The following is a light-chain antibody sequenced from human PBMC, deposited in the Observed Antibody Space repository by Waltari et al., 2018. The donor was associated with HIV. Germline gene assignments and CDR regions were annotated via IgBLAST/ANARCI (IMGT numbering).Light chain of an antibody. J-gene: IGLJ3*02. CDR2: EGT. V-gene: IGLV2-8*01. Sequence: QPALTQPPSASGSPGQSLSLACTGTSSDVGGYIFPSWYQQHPDNAPTLMIFEGTKRPSGVPARFSGAKTGNTASLTVSGLQAEDEADYYCSSYAGGSNWVFGGGTKLTVL. CDR3: SSYAGGSNWV. CDR1: SSDVGGYIF.